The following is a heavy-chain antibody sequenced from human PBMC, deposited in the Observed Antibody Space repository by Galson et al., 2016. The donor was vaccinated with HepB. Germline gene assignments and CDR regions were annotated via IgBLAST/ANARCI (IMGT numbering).Heavy chain of an antibody. CDR2: ISISGSGR. V-gene: IGHV3-11*01. D-gene: IGHD3-10*01. J-gene: IGHJ6*02. CDR1: GFTFSDYY. Sequence: SLRLSCAASGFTFSDYYMTWIRQAPGKGLEWISYISISGSGRHYADSVKGRFIISRDNGKKSLYLQMESLRVEDTAVYFWAREKYGSGVDTGGMDVWGQGTTVTVSS. CDR3: AREKYGSGVDTGGMDV.